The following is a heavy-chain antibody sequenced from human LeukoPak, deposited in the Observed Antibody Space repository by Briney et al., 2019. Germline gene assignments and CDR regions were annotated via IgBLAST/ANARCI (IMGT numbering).Heavy chain of an antibody. J-gene: IGHJ4*02. CDR3: AREGNDILTGYSSYYFDY. CDR2: INPNSGGT. CDR1: GYTFTGYY. Sequence: ASVKVSCKASGYTFTGYYMHWVRQAPGQGLEWMGWINPNSGGTNYAQKFQGWVTMTRDTSISTAYMELSRLGSDDTAVYYCAREGNDILTGYSSYYFDYWGQGTLVTVSS. V-gene: IGHV1-2*04. D-gene: IGHD3-9*01.